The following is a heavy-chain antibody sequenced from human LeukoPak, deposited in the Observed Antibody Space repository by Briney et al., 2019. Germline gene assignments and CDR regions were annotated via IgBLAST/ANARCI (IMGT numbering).Heavy chain of an antibody. CDR1: GFTFSSYG. CDR3: ARENSGYSYEDNWFDP. V-gene: IGHV3-33*01. J-gene: IGHJ5*02. Sequence: GGSLRLSRAASGFTFSSYGMHWVRQAPGKGLEWVAVIWYDGSNKYYADSVKGRFTISRDNSKNTLYLQMNSLRAEDTAVYYCARENSGYSYEDNWFDPWGQGTLVTVSS. D-gene: IGHD5-18*01. CDR2: IWYDGSNK.